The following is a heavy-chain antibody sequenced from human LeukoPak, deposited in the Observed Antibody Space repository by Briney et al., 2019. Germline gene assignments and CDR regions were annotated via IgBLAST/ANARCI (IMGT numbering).Heavy chain of an antibody. Sequence: SETLSLTCTVSGGSVSSGSYYWSWIRQPPGKGLEWIGYIYYSGSTNYNPSLKSRVTTSVDTSKNQFSLKLSSVTAADTAVYYCARVYDSSGYYYLPAFDIWGQGTMVTVSS. J-gene: IGHJ3*02. V-gene: IGHV4-61*01. CDR1: GGSVSSGSYY. D-gene: IGHD3-22*01. CDR2: IYYSGST. CDR3: ARVYDSSGYYYLPAFDI.